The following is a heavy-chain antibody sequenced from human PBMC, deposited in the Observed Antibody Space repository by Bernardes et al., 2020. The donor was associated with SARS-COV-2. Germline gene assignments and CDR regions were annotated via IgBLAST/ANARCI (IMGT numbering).Heavy chain of an antibody. D-gene: IGHD2-15*01. Sequence: GGSLRLSCAASGFSFINYWMSWVRQAPGKGLEWVANIKDDGSEKNYGDPVKGRFTVSRDNAKNSLYLQMNSLRAEDTAVYYCARRGLPGDYWGQGTLVTVSS. CDR3: ARRGLPGDY. CDR1: GFSFINYW. J-gene: IGHJ4*02. V-gene: IGHV3-7*01. CDR2: IKDDGSEK.